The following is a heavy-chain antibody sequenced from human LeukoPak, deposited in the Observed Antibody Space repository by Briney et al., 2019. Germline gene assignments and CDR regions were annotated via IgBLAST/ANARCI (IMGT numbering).Heavy chain of an antibody. D-gene: IGHD1-14*01. CDR3: TRLPDSLYYFDY. J-gene: IGHJ4*02. Sequence: GGSLRLSCTASGFTFGDYAMGWFRQAPGKGLEWVGFIRSKAYGGTTEYAASVKGRFTISRDDSKSIAYLQMNSLKTEDTAVYYCTRLPDSLYYFDYWGQGTLVTVSS. CDR2: IRSKAYGGTT. CDR1: GFTFGDYA. V-gene: IGHV3-49*03.